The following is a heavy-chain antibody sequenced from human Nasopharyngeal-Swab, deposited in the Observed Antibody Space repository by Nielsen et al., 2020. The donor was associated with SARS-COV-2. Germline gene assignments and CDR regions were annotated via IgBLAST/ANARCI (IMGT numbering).Heavy chain of an antibody. CDR1: GYTFTSYG. J-gene: IGHJ4*02. Sequence: ASVKVSCKASGYTFTSYGISWVRQAPGQGLEWMGWISAYNGNTNYAQKLQGRVTMTTDTSTSTAYMELRSLRSDDTAVYYCARDGYTYYDILTGYKHFDYWGQGTLVTVSS. CDR2: ISAYNGNT. V-gene: IGHV1-18*01. D-gene: IGHD3-9*01. CDR3: ARDGYTYYDILTGYKHFDY.